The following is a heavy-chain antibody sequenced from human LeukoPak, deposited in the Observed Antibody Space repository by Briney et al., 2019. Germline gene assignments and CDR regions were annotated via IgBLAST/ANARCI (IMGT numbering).Heavy chain of an antibody. CDR3: ARAWDSGYYSHFDY. D-gene: IGHD3-22*01. CDR2: IYYSGST. V-gene: IGHV4-31*03. CDR1: GGSISSGGYY. J-gene: IGHJ4*02. Sequence: SQTLSLTCTVSGGSISSGGYYWSWIRQHPGKGLEWIGYIYYSGSTYYNPSLKSRVTISVYTSKNQFSLKLSSVTAADTAVYYCARAWDSGYYSHFDYWGQGTLVTVSS.